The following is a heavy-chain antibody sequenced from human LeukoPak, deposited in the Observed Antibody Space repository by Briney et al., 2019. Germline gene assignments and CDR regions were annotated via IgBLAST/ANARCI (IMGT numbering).Heavy chain of an antibody. Sequence: SGPLSLPCAVSGAPISGSNWWSWARQPPGKGLEWIGEIFHAGITNYNPSLTSRVTISVDNSRNQFSLKLTSVTAADTAVYYCLRTYCSSTSCHYFDYWGQGALVTVSS. CDR1: GAPISGSNW. D-gene: IGHD2-2*01. V-gene: IGHV4-4*02. J-gene: IGHJ4*02. CDR3: LRTYCSSTSCHYFDY. CDR2: IFHAGIT.